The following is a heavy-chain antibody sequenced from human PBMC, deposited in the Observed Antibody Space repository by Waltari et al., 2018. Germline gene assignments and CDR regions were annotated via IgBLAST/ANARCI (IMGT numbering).Heavy chain of an antibody. CDR1: GGTFNSYA. Sequence: QVQLVQSGAEVKKPGSSVKVSCKASGGTFNSYAISWVRQAPGQGLEWMGVIIPMFGTTNYAQKFQGRVTITADEPTSTAYMGLSSLRSEDTAVVYCASTPGANYYYYGMDVWGQGTTVTVSS. D-gene: IGHD3-10*01. CDR3: ASTPGANYYYYGMDV. V-gene: IGHV1-69*01. J-gene: IGHJ6*02. CDR2: IIPMFGTT.